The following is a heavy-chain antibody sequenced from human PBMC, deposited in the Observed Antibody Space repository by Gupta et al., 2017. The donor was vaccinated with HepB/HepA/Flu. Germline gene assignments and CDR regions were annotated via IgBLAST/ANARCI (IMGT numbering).Heavy chain of an antibody. D-gene: IGHD6-19*01. CDR3: AHTFTNGKLSGWYVDY. V-gene: IGHV2-5*02. CDR2: IYWDDDK. J-gene: IGHJ4*02. Sequence: QITLKESGPTLVKPTQTLTLTCTFSGFSLSTSGVGVGWIRQPPGKALEWLALIYWDDDKRYSPSRKTRLIITKETYKNQGVLTMTKLESVETATYYFAHTFTNGKLSGWYVDYGCQGTVVTVCS. CDR1: GFSLSTSGVG.